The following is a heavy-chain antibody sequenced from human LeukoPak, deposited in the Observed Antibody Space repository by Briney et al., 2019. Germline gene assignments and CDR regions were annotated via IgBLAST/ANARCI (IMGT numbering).Heavy chain of an antibody. J-gene: IGHJ4*02. CDR2: ISWHAVTT. CDR3: AQDGSSGATRPIDI. V-gene: IGHV3-43*01. Sequence: GGSLPHSLAACGFTFVDYTMYGVRQAGCKGLEGVSLISWHAVTTYYADSVKSRFTTSTENSKSTQYLQLNSLRTENTPFYYCAQDGSSGATRPIDIWGQGTLVTVSS. D-gene: IGHD1-26*01. CDR1: GFTFVDYT.